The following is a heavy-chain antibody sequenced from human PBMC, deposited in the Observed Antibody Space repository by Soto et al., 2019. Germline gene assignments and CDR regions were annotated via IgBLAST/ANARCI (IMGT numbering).Heavy chain of an antibody. J-gene: IGHJ4*02. CDR1: GFTLSCCG. CDR2: ITYDGSEI. V-gene: IGHV3-30*18. Sequence: QVQVVESGGGVVQPGRSLRLSCAASGFTLSCCGMHWVRQAPGKGLEWVGVITYDGSEIHYGDSVKGRFTISRDSSENTVYLQMNSRRVEDSAVYYCAKEQSSGFYRGVDYWGQGTLVTVSP. D-gene: IGHD6-19*01. CDR3: AKEQSSGFYRGVDY.